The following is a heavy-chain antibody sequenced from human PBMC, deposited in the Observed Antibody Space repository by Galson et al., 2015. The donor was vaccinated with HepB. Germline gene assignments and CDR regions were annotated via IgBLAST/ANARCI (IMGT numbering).Heavy chain of an antibody. CDR3: AREPAKMIVVVIAQGGYFDL. CDR1: GFTFSSYW. Sequence: SLRLSCAASGFTFSSYWMSWVRQAPGKGLEWVANIKQDGREKYYVDSVKGRFTISRDNAKNSLYLQMNSLRAEDTAVYYCAREPAKMIVVVIAQGGYFDLWGRGTLVTVSS. V-gene: IGHV3-7*03. D-gene: IGHD3-22*01. CDR2: IKQDGREK. J-gene: IGHJ2*01.